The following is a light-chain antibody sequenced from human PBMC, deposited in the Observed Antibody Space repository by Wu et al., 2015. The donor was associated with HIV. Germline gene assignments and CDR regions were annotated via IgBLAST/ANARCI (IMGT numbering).Light chain of an antibody. CDR3: QQYNNWPPWT. CDR1: QTISTN. Sequence: EIVVTQSPATLSVSPGERATLSCRASQTISTNLAWYQQKPGQAPKLLIYDASTRATGIPARFSGSGSGTEFTLTISVMQSEDFAVYYCQQYNNWPPWTFGQGTKVE. J-gene: IGKJ1*01. CDR2: DAS. V-gene: IGKV3-15*01.